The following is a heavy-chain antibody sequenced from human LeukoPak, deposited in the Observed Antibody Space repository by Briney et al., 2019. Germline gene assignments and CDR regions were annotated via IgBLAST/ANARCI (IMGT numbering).Heavy chain of an antibody. CDR2: INHSGST. V-gene: IGHV4-34*01. J-gene: IGHJ4*02. CDR1: GGSFSGYY. CDR3: ARDLRPSGVDY. Sequence: PSETLSLTCAVYGGSFSGYYWSWIRQPPGKGLEWIGEINHSGSTNYNPSLKSRVTISVDTSKNQFSLKLSSVTAADTAVYYCARDLRPSGVDYWGQGTLVTVSS.